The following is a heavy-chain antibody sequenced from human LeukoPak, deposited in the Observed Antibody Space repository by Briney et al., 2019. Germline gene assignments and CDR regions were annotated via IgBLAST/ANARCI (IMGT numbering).Heavy chain of an antibody. CDR1: GYTFTSYY. CDR3: ARVGDSSGCYYASMDY. J-gene: IGHJ4*02. V-gene: IGHV1-46*01. D-gene: IGHD3-22*01. Sequence: ASVKVSCKASGYTFTSYYMHWVRQAPGQGLEWMGIINPSGGSTSYAQKFQGRVTMTRDTSTSTVYMELSSLRSEDTAVYYCARVGDSSGCYYASMDYWGQGTLVTVSS. CDR2: INPSGGST.